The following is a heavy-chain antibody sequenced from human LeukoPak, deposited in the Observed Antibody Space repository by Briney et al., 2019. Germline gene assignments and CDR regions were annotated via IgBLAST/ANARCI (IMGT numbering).Heavy chain of an antibody. CDR2: MNQDGSEK. J-gene: IGHJ6*04. CDR3: GPPARGLDV. Sequence: GGSLRLSCAASGFTFSSYWMTWVRQAPRKGLEWVANMNQDGSEKYYVDSLTGRFTISRDNAKNSLYLQMDSLRGEDTAVYCAGPPARGLDVWGKATTVSVSS. CDR1: GFTFSSYW. D-gene: IGHD1-14*01. V-gene: IGHV3-7*01.